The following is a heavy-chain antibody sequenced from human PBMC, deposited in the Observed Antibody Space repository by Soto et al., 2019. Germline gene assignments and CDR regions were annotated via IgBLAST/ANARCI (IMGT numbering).Heavy chain of an antibody. CDR3: AKGSGYGGYFIDY. CDR2: ISYDGSNK. V-gene: IGHV3-30*18. Sequence: GGSLRLSCAASGFTFRSYGMHWVRQSPGKGLEWVAVISYDGSNKYYADSVKGRFTSSRDNSKNTLYLQMNSLRAEDTAVYYCAKGSGYGGYFIDYWGQGTLVTVSA. CDR1: GFTFRSYG. J-gene: IGHJ4*02. D-gene: IGHD5-12*01.